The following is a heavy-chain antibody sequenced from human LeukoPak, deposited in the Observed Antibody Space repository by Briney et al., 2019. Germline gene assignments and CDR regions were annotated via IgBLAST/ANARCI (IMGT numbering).Heavy chain of an antibody. CDR2: IIPIFGTA. D-gene: IGHD2-21*01. Sequence: GASVKVSCKASGGTFSSYAISWVRQAPGQGLEWMRGIIPIFGTANYAQKFQGRVTITTDESTSTAYMELSSLRSEDTAVYYCARDLGLAFDPWGQGTLVTVSS. CDR1: GGTFSSYA. V-gene: IGHV1-69*05. J-gene: IGHJ5*02. CDR3: ARDLGLAFDP.